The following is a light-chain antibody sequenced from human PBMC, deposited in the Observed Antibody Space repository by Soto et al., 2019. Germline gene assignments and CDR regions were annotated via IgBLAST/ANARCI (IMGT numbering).Light chain of an antibody. J-gene: IGLJ3*02. Sequence: QSALTQPRSVSGSPGQSVHISCTGTSSDVGGYDFVSWYQQHPGKAPKLMIHDVTKRPSGVPDRVSGSKSGNSASLTISGLQAEDEADYYCCSYAGSYNLGVFVGGTKLTVL. CDR3: CSYAGSYNLGV. CDR2: DVT. V-gene: IGLV2-11*01. CDR1: SSDVGGYDF.